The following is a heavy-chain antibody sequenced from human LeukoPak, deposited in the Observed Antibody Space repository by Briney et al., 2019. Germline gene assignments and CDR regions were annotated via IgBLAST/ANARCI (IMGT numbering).Heavy chain of an antibody. CDR1: GFTFSSYA. Sequence: PGGSLRLSCAASGFTFSSYAMHWVRQAPGKGLEWVAVISYDGSNKYSADSVKGRFTISRDNSKNTVFLQMNSLRAEDTAVYYCVKGYYDMNYWGQGTLVTVSS. J-gene: IGHJ4*02. CDR2: ISYDGSNK. D-gene: IGHD3-22*01. V-gene: IGHV3-30*04. CDR3: VKGYYDMNY.